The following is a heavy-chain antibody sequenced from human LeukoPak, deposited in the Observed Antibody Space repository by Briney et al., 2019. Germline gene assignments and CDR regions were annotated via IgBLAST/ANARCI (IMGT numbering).Heavy chain of an antibody. J-gene: IGHJ4*02. D-gene: IGHD3-10*01. CDR3: ARMVRGVVSAQLYCDY. V-gene: IGHV5-51*01. CDR2: IYPGDSDT. CDR1: GYSFTRYW. Sequence: GESLKISREGSGYSFTRYWIGWVRQMPGKGLEWMGIIYPGDSDTRYSPSFQGQVTISADKSISTAYLQWSSLKASDTAMYYCARMVRGVVSAQLYCDYWGQGTLVTVSS.